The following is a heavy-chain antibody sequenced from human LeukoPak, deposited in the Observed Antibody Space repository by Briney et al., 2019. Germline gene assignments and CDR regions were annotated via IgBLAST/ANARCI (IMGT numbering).Heavy chain of an antibody. J-gene: IGHJ5*02. D-gene: IGHD1-26*01. CDR1: GFTFSTYW. V-gene: IGHV3-7*01. Sequence: GGSLRLFCAASGFTFSTYWMGWVRQAPGMGLEWVATIKQDGSVKHYVDSVKGRFTISRDNAKNSLFLQMTSLRAEDTAVYYCAGARGWEFSAWGQGTLVTVSS. CDR2: IKQDGSVK. CDR3: AGARGWEFSA.